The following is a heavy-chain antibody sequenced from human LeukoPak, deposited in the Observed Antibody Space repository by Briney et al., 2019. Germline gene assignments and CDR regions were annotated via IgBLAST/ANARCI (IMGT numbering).Heavy chain of an antibody. Sequence: GGSLRLSCAASGFTFSSYGMHWVRQAPGKGLEWVAVISYDGSNKYYADSVKGRFTISRDNSKNTLYLQMNSLRAEDTAVYYCAKSYDILTGYPEYXXYGXDV. J-gene: IGHJ6*01. CDR3: AKSYDILTGYPEYXXYGXDV. V-gene: IGHV3-30*18. CDR1: GFTFSSYG. D-gene: IGHD3-9*01. CDR2: ISYDGSNK.